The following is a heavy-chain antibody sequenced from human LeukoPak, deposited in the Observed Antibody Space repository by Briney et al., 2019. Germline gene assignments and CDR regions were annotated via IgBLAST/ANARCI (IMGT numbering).Heavy chain of an antibody. CDR1: GGSIFSNW. V-gene: IGHV4-4*01. D-gene: IGHD3-10*01. CDR2: IHHSGAT. CDR3: ARHASDYLGWDA. J-gene: IGHJ6*02. Sequence: PTETLSLTCAVSGGSIFSNWWSWVRQSPGKGLEWIGEIHHSGATNYNPSLKSRVTIFMDKSNDQFSLRLNSVTAADTAVYSCARHASDYLGWDAWGQGTTVTVSS.